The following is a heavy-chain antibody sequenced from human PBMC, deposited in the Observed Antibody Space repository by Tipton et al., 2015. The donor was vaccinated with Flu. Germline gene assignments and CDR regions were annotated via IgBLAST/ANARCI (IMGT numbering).Heavy chain of an antibody. CDR3: ARGNWNSNYDNWFDP. J-gene: IGHJ5*02. CDR1: GASVNIENSY. V-gene: IGHV4-39*07. Sequence: TLSLTCTVSGASVNIENSYWVWIRKSLGRGLEWIGTIYNTGLTNYNPSLKSRVTVSLDMSKNQFSLNVSLMTAADTATYFCARGNWNSNYDNWFDPWGQGTPFTVSS. CDR2: IYNTGLT. D-gene: IGHD1-1*01.